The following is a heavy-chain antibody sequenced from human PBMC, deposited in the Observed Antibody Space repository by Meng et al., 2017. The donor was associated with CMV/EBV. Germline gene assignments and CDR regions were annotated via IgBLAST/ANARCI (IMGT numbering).Heavy chain of an antibody. Sequence: GGSLRLSCAASGFTFGSYAMHWVRQAPGKGLEWVAVISYDGSNKYYADSVKGRFTISRDNSKNTLYLQMNSLRAEDTAVYYCARDRRGYSYGYYYYGMDVWGQGTTVTVSS. CDR1: GFTFGSYA. V-gene: IGHV3-30-3*01. CDR2: ISYDGSNK. J-gene: IGHJ6*02. CDR3: ARDRRGYSYGYYYYGMDV. D-gene: IGHD5-18*01.